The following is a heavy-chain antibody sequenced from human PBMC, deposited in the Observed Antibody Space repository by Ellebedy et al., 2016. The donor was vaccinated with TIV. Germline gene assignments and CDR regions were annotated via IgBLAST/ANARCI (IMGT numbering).Heavy chain of an antibody. CDR1: GGSISTYY. Sequence: MPSETLSLTCTVSGGSISTYYWSWIRQPAGKGLEWIGRVHSSGRNNYNPSLKSRVTMSVATSKNQFSLNLNSVTAADTAVYYCGGLVDGYIDYWGQGTPVTVSS. D-gene: IGHD2-2*01. CDR3: GGLVDGYIDY. CDR2: VHSSGRN. J-gene: IGHJ4*02. V-gene: IGHV4-4*07.